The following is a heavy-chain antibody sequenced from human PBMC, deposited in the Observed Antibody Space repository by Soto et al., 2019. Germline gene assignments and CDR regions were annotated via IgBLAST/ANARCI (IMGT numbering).Heavy chain of an antibody. CDR1: GYSISSGYY. CDR3: AREDTSSSTPPFDY. V-gene: IGHV4-38-2*01. J-gene: IGHJ4*02. Sequence: PSETLSLTCAVSGYSISSGYYWGWIRQPPGKGLEWIGSIYHSGSTYYNPSLKSRVTISVDTSKNQFSLKLSSVTAANTPVYYCAREDTSSSTPPFDYGGQETRATFS. D-gene: IGHD6-6*01. CDR2: IYHSGST.